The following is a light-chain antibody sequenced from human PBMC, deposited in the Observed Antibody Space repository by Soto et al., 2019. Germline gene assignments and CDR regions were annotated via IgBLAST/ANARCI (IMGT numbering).Light chain of an antibody. CDR1: QSVRDN. CDR3: QHYNFWPHS. Sequence: EILLTQSPGALAVSPGEVATLSCRASQSVRDNLAWYQQKPGQAPRLLIYRAPIRATGVPARFSGSGSGTEFTLTISGLQSEDVSIYFCQHYNFWPHSFGQGTKVDIK. V-gene: IGKV3-15*01. CDR2: RAP. J-gene: IGKJ2*01.